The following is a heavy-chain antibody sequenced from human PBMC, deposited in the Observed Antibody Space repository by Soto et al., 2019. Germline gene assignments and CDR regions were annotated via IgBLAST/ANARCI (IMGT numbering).Heavy chain of an antibody. D-gene: IGHD6-13*01. CDR2: INAGNGNT. J-gene: IGHJ4*02. V-gene: IGHV1-3*01. CDR1: GYTFTSYA. CDR3: ARVPLRGSSWIPFDY. Sequence: ASVKVSCKASGYTFTSYAIHWVRQAPGQRLEWMGWINAGNGNTKYSQKFQGRVTITRDTSASTAYMELSSLRSEDTAVYYCARVPLRGSSWIPFDYWGQGTLVTVSA.